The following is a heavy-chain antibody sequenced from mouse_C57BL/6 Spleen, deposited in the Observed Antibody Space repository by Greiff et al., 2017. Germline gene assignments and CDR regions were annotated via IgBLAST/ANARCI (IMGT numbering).Heavy chain of an antibody. Sequence: VQRVESGPGLVKPYQSLSLTCSVTGYSITSGYYWNWIRQFPGNTLEWMGYISYDGSNHYNPSLKNRISITRDTPENQFIRKLNSVTTEDTATYNCASEDGRGGFAYWGQGTLVTVSA. CDR1: GYSITSGYY. V-gene: IGHV3-6*01. CDR3: ASEDGRGGFAY. D-gene: IGHD1-1*01. CDR2: ISYDGSN. J-gene: IGHJ3*01.